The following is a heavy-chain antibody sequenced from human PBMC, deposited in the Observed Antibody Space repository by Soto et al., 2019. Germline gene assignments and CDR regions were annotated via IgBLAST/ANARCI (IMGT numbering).Heavy chain of an antibody. CDR2: IYYSGST. CDR3: ARFTMIVVVITRDAFDI. V-gene: IGHV4-31*03. Sequence: SETLSLTCTVSGGSISRGGYYWSWIRXHPGKGLEWIGYIYYSGSTYYNPSLKSRVTISVDTSKNQFSLKLSSVTAADTAVYYCARFTMIVVVITRDAFDIWGQGTMVTVSS. J-gene: IGHJ3*02. CDR1: GGSISRGGYY. D-gene: IGHD3-22*01.